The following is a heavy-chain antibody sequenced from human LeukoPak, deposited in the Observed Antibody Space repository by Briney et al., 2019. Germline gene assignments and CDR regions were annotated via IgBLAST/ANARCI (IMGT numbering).Heavy chain of an antibody. D-gene: IGHD3-22*01. CDR2: ISSSSTTI. CDR1: GFSFSDYY. CDR3: ARTTYYYESSGYDSGGDWYFDI. V-gene: IGHV3-11*01. J-gene: IGHJ2*01. Sequence: GGSQRLSCAASGFSFSDYYMSWLRQAPGKGLEWISYISSSSTTIYYADSVKGRFTISRDNAKNSLFLQMNSLRVEDTAVYYCARTTYYYESSGYDSGGDWYFDIWGRGTLVTVSS.